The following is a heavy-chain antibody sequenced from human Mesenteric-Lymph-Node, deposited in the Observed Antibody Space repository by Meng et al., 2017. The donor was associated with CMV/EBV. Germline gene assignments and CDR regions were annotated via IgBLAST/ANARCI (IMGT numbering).Heavy chain of an antibody. V-gene: IGHV4-61*01. Sequence: VSGGSVSSGRYYWSWIRQPPGKGLEWIGYIYYSGSTNYNPSLKSRVTISVDTSKNQFSLKLSSVTAADTAVYFCARGFRSRWYGGHWGQGSLVIVSS. CDR3: ARGFRSRWYGGH. CDR1: GGSVSSGRYY. D-gene: IGHD6-13*01. CDR2: IYYSGST. J-gene: IGHJ4*02.